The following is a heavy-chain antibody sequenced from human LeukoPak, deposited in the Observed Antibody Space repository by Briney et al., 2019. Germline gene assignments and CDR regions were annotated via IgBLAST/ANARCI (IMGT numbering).Heavy chain of an antibody. Sequence: PSETLSLTCAVSGGSFRGFYWGWIRQSPDKGLEWIGEITHSGSSSYNPSLRSRLTISVDMSKNQFSLKLKSMTAADTAIYYCARSHCGGDCYSSRWQVFYGYYYYYMDVWAKGTTVTVSS. D-gene: IGHD2-21*02. CDR2: ITHSGSS. CDR3: ARSHCGGDCYSSRWQVFYGYYYYYMDV. CDR1: GGSFRGFY. J-gene: IGHJ6*03. V-gene: IGHV4-34*01.